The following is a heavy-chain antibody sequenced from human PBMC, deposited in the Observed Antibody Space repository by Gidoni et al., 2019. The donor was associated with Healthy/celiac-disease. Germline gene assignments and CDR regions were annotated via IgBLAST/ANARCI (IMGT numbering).Heavy chain of an antibody. D-gene: IGHD6-13*01. CDR3: ASSIPAAGKPNYYYGMDV. CDR2: IDPSDSYT. Sequence: EVQLVQSGAEVKKPGESLSISCKGSGYSFTSYWISWVRQMPGKGLEWMGRIDPSDSYTNYSPSCQGHVTISADKSISTAYLQWSSLKASDTAMYYCASSIPAAGKPNYYYGMDVWGQGTTVTVSS. J-gene: IGHJ6*02. CDR1: GYSFTSYW. V-gene: IGHV5-10-1*03.